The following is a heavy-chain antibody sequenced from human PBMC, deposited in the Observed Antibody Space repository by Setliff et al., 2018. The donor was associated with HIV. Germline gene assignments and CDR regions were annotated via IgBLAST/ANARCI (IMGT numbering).Heavy chain of an antibody. D-gene: IGHD3-10*01. V-gene: IGHV4-59*11. Sequence: SETLSLTCTVSGGSISVHYWSWLRQPPGKGLEWIGYMYASGSTDYNPSLKSRVTISVDRFGNQFSLKLSSVTAADTAVYYCARGRQRYYGSGSYYHDYWGQGTLVTVS. CDR1: GGSISVHY. CDR3: ARGRQRYYGSGSYYHDY. J-gene: IGHJ4*02. CDR2: MYASGST.